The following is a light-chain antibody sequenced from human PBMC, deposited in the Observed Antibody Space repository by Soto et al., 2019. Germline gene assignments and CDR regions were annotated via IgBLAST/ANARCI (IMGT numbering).Light chain of an antibody. CDR3: SSYTSSSIV. J-gene: IGLJ2*01. V-gene: IGLV2-14*01. CDR2: DVS. Sequence: QSALTQPASVSGSPGQSITISCTGTSSDVGGYNYVSWYQQHPGKAPKLMIYDVSNRPSGVSTRFSGSKSGNKASLTIYGQQQEGEADYYCSSYTSSSIVFGGGTELTVL. CDR1: SSDVGGYNY.